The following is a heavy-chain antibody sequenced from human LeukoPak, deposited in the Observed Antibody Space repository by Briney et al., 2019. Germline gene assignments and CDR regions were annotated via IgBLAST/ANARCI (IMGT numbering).Heavy chain of an antibody. CDR3: TRGWGSSGPGDF. CDR1: GFTFSTFW. V-gene: IGHV3-7*01. D-gene: IGHD6-19*01. Sequence: PGGSLRLSCVVSGFTFSTFWMSWVRQAPGKGLEWVANIKQDGSEKYYVDSVKGRFTISRDNANNSLYLQVDSLGDEDTGVYYCTRGWGSSGPGDFWGPGTLVTVSS. CDR2: IKQDGSEK. J-gene: IGHJ4*02.